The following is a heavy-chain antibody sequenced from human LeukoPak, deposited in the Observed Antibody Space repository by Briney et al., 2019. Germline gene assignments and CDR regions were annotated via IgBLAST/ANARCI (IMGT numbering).Heavy chain of an antibody. J-gene: IGHJ4*02. Sequence: PGGSLRLSCAASGFTFRDFSMHWVRQDPGKGLEWVSLISGDGSVTHYADSVKGRFTISRDNSKNSLYLQMSSLRIGDTAFYHCAKGNNSLSYNFDYWGQGALVTVSS. V-gene: IGHV3-43*02. CDR3: AKGNNSLSYNFDY. CDR1: GFTFRDFS. D-gene: IGHD2/OR15-2a*01. CDR2: ISGDGSVT.